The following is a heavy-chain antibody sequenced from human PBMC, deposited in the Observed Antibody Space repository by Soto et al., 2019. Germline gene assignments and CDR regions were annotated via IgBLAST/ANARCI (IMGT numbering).Heavy chain of an antibody. J-gene: IGHJ6*02. CDR3: ANYCSVCSCFTKIFYYYYGMDL. Sequence: QVQLVQSGAEVKKPGSSVKVSCKASGGTFSSYAISWVRQAPGQGLEWMGGIIPIFGRANYAQKFQGRVTITAKESTSPAYMELSSLRSEDTAVYYCANYCSVCSCFTKIFYYYYGMDLWGQGTTVTVSS. CDR2: IIPIFGRA. D-gene: IGHD2-15*01. V-gene: IGHV1-69*01. CDR1: GGTFSSYA.